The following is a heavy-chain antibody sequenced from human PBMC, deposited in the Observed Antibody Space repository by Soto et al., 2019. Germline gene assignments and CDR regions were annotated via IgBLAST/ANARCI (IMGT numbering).Heavy chain of an antibody. J-gene: IGHJ5*02. V-gene: IGHV4-31*03. CDR3: ARVGEAATIFALSFLRYNWFDP. CDR2: IYYSGST. CDR1: GGSISSGSYY. Sequence: NPSETLSLTCTVSGGSISSGSYYWSWIRQHPGKGLEWIGYIYYSGSTYYNPSLKSRVTISVDTSKNQFSLKLSSVTAADTAVYYCARVGEAATIFALSFLRYNWFDPWGQGTLVTVSS. D-gene: IGHD3-3*01.